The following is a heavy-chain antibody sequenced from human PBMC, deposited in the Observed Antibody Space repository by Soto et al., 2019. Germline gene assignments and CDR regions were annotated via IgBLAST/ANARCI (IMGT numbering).Heavy chain of an antibody. D-gene: IGHD1-1*01. V-gene: IGHV1-69*02. CDR3: ARAGAGLERIAFDI. J-gene: IGHJ3*02. Sequence: QVQLVQSGAEVKKPGSSVKVSCKASGGTFSSYTISWVRQAPGQGLEWMGRIIPILGIANYAQKFQGRVTITADKSTRTAYMELSSLRSEDTAVDYCARAGAGLERIAFDIWGQGTMVTVSS. CDR1: GGTFSSYT. CDR2: IIPILGIA.